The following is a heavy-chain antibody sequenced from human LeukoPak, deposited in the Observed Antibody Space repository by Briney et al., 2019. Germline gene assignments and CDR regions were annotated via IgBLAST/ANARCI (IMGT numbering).Heavy chain of an antibody. J-gene: IGHJ6*03. Sequence: GGSLRLSCAASGFTFRNYAMNWVRQAPGKGLEWVPNIKQDGSEKYYVDSVKGRFTISRDNAKNSLYLQMNSLRAEDTAVYYCASQLRSIPYYYYMDVWGKGTTVTVSS. CDR3: ASQLRSIPYYYYMDV. CDR2: IKQDGSEK. CDR1: GFTFRNYA. V-gene: IGHV3-7*01. D-gene: IGHD4-17*01.